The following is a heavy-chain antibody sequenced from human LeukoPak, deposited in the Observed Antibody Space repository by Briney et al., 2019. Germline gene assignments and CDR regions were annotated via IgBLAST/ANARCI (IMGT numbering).Heavy chain of an antibody. CDR3: ASDLTIAARPDAFDI. CDR1: GGSISSYY. Sequence: SETLSLTCTVSGGSISSYYWSWIRQPPGKGLEWIGYIYYSGSPNYNPSLKSRVTISVDTSKNQFSLKLSSVTAADTAVYYCASDLTIAARPDAFDIWGRGTMVTVSS. J-gene: IGHJ3*02. V-gene: IGHV4-59*01. CDR2: IYYSGSP. D-gene: IGHD6-6*01.